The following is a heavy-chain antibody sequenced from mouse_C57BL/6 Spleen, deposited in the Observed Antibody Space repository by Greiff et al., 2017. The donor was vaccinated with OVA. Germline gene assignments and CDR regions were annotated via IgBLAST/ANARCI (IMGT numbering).Heavy chain of an antibody. CDR2: FYPGDGDT. CDR3: ARAIYDYDGFAY. D-gene: IGHD2-4*01. J-gene: IGHJ3*01. CDR1: GYAFSSYW. Sequence: VQLQQSGAELVKPGASVKISCKASGYAFSSYWMNWVKQRPGKGLEWIGQFYPGDGDTNYNGKFKGKATLTAYKSSSTAYMQLSSLTSEDSAVYFCARAIYDYDGFAYWGQGTLVTVSA. V-gene: IGHV1-80*01.